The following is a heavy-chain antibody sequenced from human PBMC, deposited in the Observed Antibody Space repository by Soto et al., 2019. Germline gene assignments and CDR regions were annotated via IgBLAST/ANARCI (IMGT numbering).Heavy chain of an antibody. Sequence: QVQLVQSGAEVKKPGASVKVSCKAAGYTFTSNDINWVRQATGQGLEWMGWMNPNSGNTGYAQKFQGRVAMTRNTSISTAYMELSSLRSEDTAMYFCARGPSCSSRTCPYYFDYWGQGTLVTVSS. D-gene: IGHD2-2*01. CDR1: GYTFTSND. V-gene: IGHV1-8*01. CDR2: MNPNSGNT. J-gene: IGHJ4*02. CDR3: ARGPSCSSRTCPYYFDY.